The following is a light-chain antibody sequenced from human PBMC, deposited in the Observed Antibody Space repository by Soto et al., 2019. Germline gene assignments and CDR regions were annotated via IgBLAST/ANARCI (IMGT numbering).Light chain of an antibody. V-gene: IGKV3-20*01. J-gene: IGKJ4*01. Sequence: DSLVTKSRSTLSLSAWERATLSCRSSQSLHTNSLAWYQQKPGQTPRLLIYAASTRDTDIPDRFNGSGSGTDFALTISRLEPEDFAVYLCQQFSSSPLTFGGGSKVDIK. CDR2: AAS. CDR3: QQFSSSPLT. CDR1: QSLHTNS.